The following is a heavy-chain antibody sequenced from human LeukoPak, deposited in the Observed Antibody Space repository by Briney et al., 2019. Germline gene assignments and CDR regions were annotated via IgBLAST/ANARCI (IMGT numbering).Heavy chain of an antibody. CDR1: GFTFSSFA. J-gene: IGHJ4*02. D-gene: IGHD5-18*01. CDR3: ATYRQVMLPFES. Sequence: GRSLRLSCAASGFTFSSFAMICVRQPPGKGLEWVSSIFPTSREIHYADSVRGRFTISRDNSKSTLPLQMNSLRAEDTAIYYCATYRQVMLPFESWGQGTLVTVSS. CDR2: IFPTSREI. V-gene: IGHV3-23*01.